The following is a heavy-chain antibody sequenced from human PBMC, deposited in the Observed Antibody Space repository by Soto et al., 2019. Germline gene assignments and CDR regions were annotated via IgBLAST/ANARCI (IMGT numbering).Heavy chain of an antibody. J-gene: IGHJ4*02. CDR2: IYHSGST. V-gene: IGHV4-4*02. D-gene: IGHD3-9*01. CDR3: ARDGPYYDILTGYSPFFCGY. Sequence: SETLSLTCAVSGGSISSSNWWSWVRQPPGKGLEWIGEIYHSGSTNYNPSLKSRATISVDKSKNQFSLKLSSVTAEDTAMYYCARDGPYYDILTGYSPFFCGYWGQGALVTVSS. CDR1: GGSISSSNW.